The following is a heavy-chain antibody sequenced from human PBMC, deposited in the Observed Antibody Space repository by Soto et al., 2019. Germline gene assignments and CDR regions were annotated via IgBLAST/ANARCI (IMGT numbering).Heavy chain of an antibody. J-gene: IGHJ4*02. D-gene: IGHD2-8*01. CDR2: VSAYNGDT. Sequence: ASVKVSCKASGYTFTSYGISWARQAPGQGLEWMGWVSAYNGDTNYAQNFQGRVTMTTDTSTSTAYMDLRSLRSDDTATYYCARDRGYCANGVCFRYDYWGQGTLVTVSS. V-gene: IGHV1-18*01. CDR3: ARDRGYCANGVCFRYDY. CDR1: GYTFTSYG.